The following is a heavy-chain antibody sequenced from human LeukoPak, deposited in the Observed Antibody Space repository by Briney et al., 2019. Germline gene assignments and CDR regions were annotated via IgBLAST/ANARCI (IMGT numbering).Heavy chain of an antibody. CDR1: GGSISSSSYY. CDR3: AIRQTNYYDSSGKNDY. J-gene: IGHJ4*02. Sequence: SETLSLTCTVSGGSISSSSYYWGWIRQPPGKGLEWIGSIYYSGSTYYNPSLKSRVTISVDTSKNQFSLKLSSVTAADTAVYYCAIRQTNYYDSSGKNDYWGQGTLVTVSS. CDR2: IYYSGST. V-gene: IGHV4-39*01. D-gene: IGHD3-22*01.